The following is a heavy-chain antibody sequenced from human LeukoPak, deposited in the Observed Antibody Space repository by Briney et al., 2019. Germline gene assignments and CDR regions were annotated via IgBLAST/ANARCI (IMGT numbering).Heavy chain of an antibody. CDR1: GYTFTSYY. CDR2: INPNSGDT. J-gene: IGHJ4*02. V-gene: IGHV1-2*04. Sequence: ASVKVSCKASGYTFTSYYMHWVRQAPGQGLEWMGWINPNSGDTNYAQKFQGWVTMTRDTSISTAYMEVSRLTSDDTAVYYCARGGQAAAAGNDYWGQGTLVTVSS. D-gene: IGHD6-13*01. CDR3: ARGGQAAAAGNDY.